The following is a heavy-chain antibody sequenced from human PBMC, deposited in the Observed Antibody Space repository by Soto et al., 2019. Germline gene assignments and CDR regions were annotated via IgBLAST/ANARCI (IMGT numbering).Heavy chain of an antibody. J-gene: IGHJ4*02. V-gene: IGHV4-61*01. D-gene: IGHD3-22*01. CDR1: GGSVSSGSYY. CDR3: ARGNYDSSGYYVGSLDY. CDR2: ILSSGST. Sequence: SETLSLTCAVSGGSVSSGSYYWTWIRQSPGKGLEWMGYILSSGSTNYNPSLKSRVTISVDTSKNQFSLKLSSVTAADTAVYYCARGNYDSSGYYVGSLDYWGQGTLVTVSS.